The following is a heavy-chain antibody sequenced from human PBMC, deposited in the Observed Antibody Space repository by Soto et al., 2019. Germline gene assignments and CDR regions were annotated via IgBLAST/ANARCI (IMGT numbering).Heavy chain of an antibody. Sequence: EVQLLESGGGLVQPGGSLRLSCAASGFTFHTYAMSWVRQTPGKGLEWISGILGSGGTYYADSVKGRFAISRDNSKNTLYLQMNSLRAEDTAMYYCAKDRQPDGFWPFDHWGQGTLINVS. CDR2: ILGSGGT. V-gene: IGHV3-23*01. CDR3: AKDRQPDGFWPFDH. J-gene: IGHJ4*02. CDR1: GFTFHTYA. D-gene: IGHD3-3*01.